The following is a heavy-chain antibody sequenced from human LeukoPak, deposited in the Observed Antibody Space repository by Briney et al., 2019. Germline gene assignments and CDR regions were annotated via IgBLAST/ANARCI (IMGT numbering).Heavy chain of an antibody. V-gene: IGHV4-31*03. CDR3: AGGPMVRGITYYFDS. CDR1: GGSISSGGYY. Sequence: SQTLSLTCNVSGGSISSGGYYWGWIRQHPGKGLEWIGHIFHRGSTYSNPSLKSRVIMSVDTSKNQFSLKVTSVTDADTAVYYCAGGPMVRGITYYFDSWGQGTLVTVSS. J-gene: IGHJ4*02. CDR2: IFHRGST. D-gene: IGHD3-10*01.